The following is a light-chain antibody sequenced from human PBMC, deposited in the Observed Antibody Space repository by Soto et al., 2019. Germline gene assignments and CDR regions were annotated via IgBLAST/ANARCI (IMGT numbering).Light chain of an antibody. CDR2: GAS. Sequence: EVVFTQSPGTLSLSPGERATLSCRASQAVSSILLAWYQQKPGQAPRLLIYGASSRATGIPDRFSGSGSGTDFTLTVIRLEPEDFAVYYCQQHGTSPIFGGGTKVEIK. CDR3: QQHGTSPI. V-gene: IGKV3-20*01. J-gene: IGKJ4*01. CDR1: QAVSSIL.